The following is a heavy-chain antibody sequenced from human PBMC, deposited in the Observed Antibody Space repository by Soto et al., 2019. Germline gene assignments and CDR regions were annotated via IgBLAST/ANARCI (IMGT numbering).Heavy chain of an antibody. CDR1: GYTFTRYG. J-gene: IGHJ4*02. CDR2: LSVYNGNT. V-gene: IGHV1-18*01. Sequence: ASVKVSCKASGYTFTRYGITCVRQAPGQGLEWMGWLSVYNGNTNHAQKLQGRVSMTTDTSTSTAYMELRSLGSDDTAVYYCARSAWAQDTATFDYWGQGTLVTVSS. CDR3: ARSAWAQDTATFDY. D-gene: IGHD5-18*01.